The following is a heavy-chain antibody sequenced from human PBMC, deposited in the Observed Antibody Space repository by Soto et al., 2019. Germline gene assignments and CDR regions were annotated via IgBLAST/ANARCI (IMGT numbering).Heavy chain of an antibody. CDR3: ARHAGYSSGRRWFDP. CDR2: IYHSGST. CDR1: GGSISSSSYF. Sequence: QLRLQESGPGLVKPSETLSLTCTVSGGSISSSSYFWGWIRQPPGKGLEWIGSIYHSGSTSDNPSLRSRVTISVDTSKNQFSLKLSSVTAADTAVYFCARHAGYSSGRRWFDPWGQGTLVTVSS. V-gene: IGHV4-39*01. J-gene: IGHJ5*02. D-gene: IGHD3-22*01.